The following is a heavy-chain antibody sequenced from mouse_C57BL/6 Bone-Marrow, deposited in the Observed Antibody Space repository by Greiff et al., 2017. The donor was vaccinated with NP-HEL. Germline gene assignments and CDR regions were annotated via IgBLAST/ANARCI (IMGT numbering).Heavy chain of an antibody. CDR2: ISSGSSTI. Sequence: EVKLMESGGGLVKPGGSLKLSCAASGFTFSDYGMHWVRQAPEKGLEWVAYISSGSSTIYYADTVKGRFTISIDNAKNTLFLQMTSLRSEDTAMYYCARLRYMADYWGQGTSVTVSS. J-gene: IGHJ4*01. CDR1: GFTFSDYG. V-gene: IGHV5-17*01. CDR3: ARLRYMADY. D-gene: IGHD1-1*02.